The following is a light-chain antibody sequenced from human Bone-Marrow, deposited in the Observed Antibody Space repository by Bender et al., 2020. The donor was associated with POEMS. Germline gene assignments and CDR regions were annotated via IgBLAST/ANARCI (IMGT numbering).Light chain of an antibody. J-gene: IGLJ1*01. CDR2: DDN. Sequence: SYVLTQAPSVSVAPGKTARITCGGNNIGSKSVHWYQQKPGQAPVLVINDDNDRPSGVPDRFSGSKSGNTASLTVSGLQADDEADYYCNSYAGSDIVYVFGTGTKVTVL. V-gene: IGLV3-21*01. CDR1: NIGSKS. CDR3: NSYAGSDIVYV.